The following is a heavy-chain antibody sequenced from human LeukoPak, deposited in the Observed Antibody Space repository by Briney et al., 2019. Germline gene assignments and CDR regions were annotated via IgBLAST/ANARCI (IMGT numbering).Heavy chain of an antibody. Sequence: GGSLRLSCSASGFTFNIYAMHWVRQAPGKGLEHVSAISSNGGSTYYADSVKGRFTISRDNSKNTLYLQMSSLRAEDTAVYSCAVLQGLFDYWGQGALVTVSS. J-gene: IGHJ4*02. V-gene: IGHV3-64D*06. CDR1: GFTFNIYA. D-gene: IGHD1-1*01. CDR2: ISSNGGST. CDR3: AVLQGLFDY.